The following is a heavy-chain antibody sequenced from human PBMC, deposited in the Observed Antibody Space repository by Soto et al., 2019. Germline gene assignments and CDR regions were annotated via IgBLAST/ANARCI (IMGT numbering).Heavy chain of an antibody. CDR2: IFSNDEE. V-gene: IGHV2-26*01. J-gene: IGHJ4*02. Sequence: SGPTLVNPTETLTLTCTVSGFSLTNVRMSVSWIRQPPGRALEWLAHIFSNDEESYNTSLESRLTISKDASKSQVVLTMTNMDPVDTATYYCARTSITSFLFDSWGQGALVTVSS. CDR1: GFSLTNVRMS. D-gene: IGHD3-10*01. CDR3: ARTSITSFLFDS.